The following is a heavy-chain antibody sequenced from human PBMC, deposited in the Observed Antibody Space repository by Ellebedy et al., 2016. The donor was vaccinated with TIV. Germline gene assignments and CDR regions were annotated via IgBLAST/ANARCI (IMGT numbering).Heavy chain of an antibody. CDR2: IYTSGST. CDR3: ARGSNDNWFDL. CDR1: GGSISSYY. J-gene: IGHJ5*02. V-gene: IGHV4-4*07. Sequence: SETLSLTXTVSGGSISSYYWSWIRQPAGKGLEWIGRIYTSGSTNYNPSLKSRVTISVDTSKNQFSLKLSSVTAADTAVYYCARGSNDNWFDLWGQGTLVTVSS.